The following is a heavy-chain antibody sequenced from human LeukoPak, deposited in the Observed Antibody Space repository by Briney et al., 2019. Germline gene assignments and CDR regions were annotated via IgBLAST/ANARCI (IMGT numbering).Heavy chain of an antibody. CDR2: IAFDGSRK. J-gene: IGHJ5*02. D-gene: IGHD3-3*01. Sequence: GRSLRLSCAASGFTFSGYGMHWVRQAPGKGLEWVTVIAFDGSRKHYEDAVKGRITISRDNARNTMDLQMNSLRVEDTAVYHCTRYDSSRFDPWGQGTLVIVSS. CDR1: GFTFSGYG. CDR3: TRYDSSRFDP. V-gene: IGHV3-30*03.